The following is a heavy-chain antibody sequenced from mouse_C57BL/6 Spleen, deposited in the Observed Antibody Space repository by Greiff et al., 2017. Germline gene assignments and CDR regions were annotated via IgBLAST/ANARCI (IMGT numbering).Heavy chain of an antibody. CDR2: ISTETGGT. CDR1: GYTFTDYE. D-gene: IGHD1-1*01. J-gene: IGHJ4*01. V-gene: IGHV1-15*01. Sequence: VKLQQSGAELVRPGASVTLSCKASGYTFTDYEMYWVKQTPVHGLEWIGSISTETGGTDYNQKLKGKAILTADKSSSTAYMELRSLTSEDSAVYYCTRADRSSSYAMDYWGQGTSVTVSS. CDR3: TRADRSSSYAMDY.